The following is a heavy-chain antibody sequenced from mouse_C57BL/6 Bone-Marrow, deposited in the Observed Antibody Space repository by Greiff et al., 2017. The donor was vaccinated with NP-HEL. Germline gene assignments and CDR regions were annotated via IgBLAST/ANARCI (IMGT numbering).Heavy chain of an antibody. CDR3: ARADYCSRDLYAMDY. J-gene: IGHJ4*01. D-gene: IGHD1-1*01. CDR2: IDPSDSYT. Sequence: VQLQQPGAELVMPGASVKLSCKASGYTFTSYWMHWVKQRPGQGLEWIGEIDPSDSYTNYNQQFTGKSTLTVDKSSSTAYMQLSSLTSEDSAVYYGARADYCSRDLYAMDYWGQGTSVTVSA. CDR1: GYTFTSYW. V-gene: IGHV1-69*01.